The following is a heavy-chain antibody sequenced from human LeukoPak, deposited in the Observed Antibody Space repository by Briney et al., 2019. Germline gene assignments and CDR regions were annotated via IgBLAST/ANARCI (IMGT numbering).Heavy chain of an antibody. J-gene: IGHJ6*03. CDR2: INGGTQTS. CDR3: AKGDQVSYFYCMDV. Sequence: GGSLRLSCAASGFTVSSYSMSWVRQVPGKGLEWISVINGGTQTSYYADSVNGRFTISRDNSKNSLYLQMNSLRAEDTAVYYCAKGDQVSYFYCMDVWGKGTTVAVSS. V-gene: IGHV3-23*01. CDR1: GFTVSSYS.